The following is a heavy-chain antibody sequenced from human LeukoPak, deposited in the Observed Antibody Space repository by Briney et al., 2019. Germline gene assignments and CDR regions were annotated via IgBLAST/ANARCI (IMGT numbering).Heavy chain of an antibody. Sequence: ASVKVSCKASGYTFTSYYMHWVRQAPGQGLEWMGLINPTGGSTGYAQKFQGRVTMTRDMSTSTDYMELSSLRSEDTAIYCCARGNSVGDNAWWFDPWGQGTLVTVSP. CDR3: ARGNSVGDNAWWFDP. CDR1: GYTFTSYY. V-gene: IGHV1-46*01. CDR2: INPTGGST. D-gene: IGHD1-26*01. J-gene: IGHJ5*02.